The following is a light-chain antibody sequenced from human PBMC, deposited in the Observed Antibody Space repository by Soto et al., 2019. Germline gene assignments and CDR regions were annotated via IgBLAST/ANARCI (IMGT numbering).Light chain of an antibody. J-gene: IGLJ1*01. CDR2: EVN. CDR1: RSDIGDSNF. CDR3: ASFTSGTILV. Sequence: QSALTQPASVSGSPGQSVTISCTGPRSDIGDSNFISWYQHSPGKAPRLLIYEVNNRPSGVSKRFSGSKAGNTASLTISGLLDDDEADYFCASFTSGTILVFGSGTKVTV. V-gene: IGLV2-14*01.